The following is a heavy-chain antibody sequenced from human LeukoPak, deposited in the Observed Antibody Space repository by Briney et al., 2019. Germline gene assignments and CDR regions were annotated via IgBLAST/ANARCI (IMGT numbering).Heavy chain of an antibody. D-gene: IGHD5-24*01. Sequence: GGSLRLSCAASGFTFSSYAMHWVRQAPGKGLEWVAVISYDGSNKYYADSVKGRFTISRDNAKNSLYLQMNSLRAEDTAVYYCARDGYNAFDIWGQGTMVTVSS. CDR3: ARDGYNAFDI. J-gene: IGHJ3*02. V-gene: IGHV3-30*04. CDR2: ISYDGSNK. CDR1: GFTFSSYA.